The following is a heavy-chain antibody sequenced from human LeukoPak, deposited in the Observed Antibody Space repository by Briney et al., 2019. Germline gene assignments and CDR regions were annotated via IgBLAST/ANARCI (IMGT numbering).Heavy chain of an antibody. D-gene: IGHD2-21*02. CDR3: ARAPAFCGGDCYPARLDS. V-gene: IGHV3-21*01. J-gene: IGHJ4*02. CDR1: GFTFSSYI. Sequence: PGGSLRLSCAASGFTFSSYIMNWVRQAPGKGLEWVSSISSSSSYIYYADSVKGRFTISRDNAKNSLYLQMNSLRAEDTALYYCARAPAFCGGDCYPARLDSWGQGTLVTVSS. CDR2: ISSSSSYI.